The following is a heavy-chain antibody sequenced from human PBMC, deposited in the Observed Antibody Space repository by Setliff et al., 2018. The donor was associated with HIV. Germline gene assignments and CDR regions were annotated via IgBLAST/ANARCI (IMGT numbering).Heavy chain of an antibody. Sequence: GASVKVSCKASGGTFSSYAISWVRQAPGQGLEWMGGIIPIFGTANYAQKFQGRVTITTDDSTSTAYMELSSLRSEDTAVYYCAARTKRENYYGMDVWGQGTTVTVSS. D-gene: IGHD3-3*01. CDR2: IIPIFGTA. J-gene: IGHJ6*02. CDR1: GGTFSSYA. V-gene: IGHV1-69*05. CDR3: AARTKRENYYGMDV.